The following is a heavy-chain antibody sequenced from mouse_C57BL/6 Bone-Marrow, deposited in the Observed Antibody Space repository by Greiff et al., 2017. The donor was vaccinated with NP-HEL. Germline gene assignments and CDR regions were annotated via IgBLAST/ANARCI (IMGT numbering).Heavy chain of an antibody. J-gene: IGHJ3*01. Sequence: VQLQQSGAELVRPGASVTLSCTASGFTFKDYYMHWVKQRPEQGLEWIGSIDPENGDTEYASKFQGKATITADTSSNTAYLQLSSLTSEDTAVYYCTVVTTKGFAYWGKGTLVTVSA. D-gene: IGHD2-2*01. CDR1: GFTFKDYY. V-gene: IGHV14-4*01. CDR2: IDPENGDT. CDR3: TVVTTKGFAY.